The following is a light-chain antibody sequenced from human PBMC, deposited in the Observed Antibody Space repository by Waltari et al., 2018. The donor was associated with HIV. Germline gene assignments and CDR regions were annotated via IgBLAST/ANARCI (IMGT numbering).Light chain of an antibody. CDR2: GAS. CDR3: QQYGSSAT. J-gene: IGKJ3*01. Sequence: EIVLTQSPGTLSLSPGEGATLSCRASQSLPSNYLAWYLHKPGQAPRLLIYGASFRATGIPDRFSGSGSGTDFTLTISRLEPEDFATYFGQQYGSSATFGPGTKVDI. V-gene: IGKV3-20*01. CDR1: QSLPSNY.